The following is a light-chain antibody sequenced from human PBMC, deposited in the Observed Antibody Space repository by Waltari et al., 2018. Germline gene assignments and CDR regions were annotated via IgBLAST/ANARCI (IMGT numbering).Light chain of an antibody. Sequence: SALTQPASVSGSPGQAINISCTGTNSGVGAYNRVSWYQQYPGRAPRLMIYEARNRPPGGSNRFSASKSGTTASLAISGLQADDEADYYCCSYGGSYTWVFGGGTKVTVL. CDR3: CSYGGSYTWV. V-gene: IGLV2-23*01. CDR1: NSGVGAYNR. CDR2: EAR. J-gene: IGLJ3*02.